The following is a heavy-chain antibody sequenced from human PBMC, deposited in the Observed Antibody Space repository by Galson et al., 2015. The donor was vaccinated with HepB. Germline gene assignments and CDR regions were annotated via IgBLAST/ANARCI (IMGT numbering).Heavy chain of an antibody. CDR1: GGTFSRYA. Sequence: SVKVSCKASGGTFSRYAISWVRQAPGQGLEWMGRIIPILGIANYAQKFQGRVTITADKSTSTAYMELSSLRSEDTAVYYCANLARGYSYGRDAFDIWGQGTMVTVSS. CDR2: IIPILGIA. CDR3: ANLARGYSYGRDAFDI. V-gene: IGHV1-69*04. J-gene: IGHJ3*02. D-gene: IGHD5-18*01.